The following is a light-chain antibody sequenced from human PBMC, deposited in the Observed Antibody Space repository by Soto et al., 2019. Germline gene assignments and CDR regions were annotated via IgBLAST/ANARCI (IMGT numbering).Light chain of an antibody. Sequence: EIVMTQSPATLSVSPGERVTLSCRARQSVGSNLAWYQQKPGQAPRLLIYGASTRATGIPARFSGSGSETEFTLTISSLQAEDSAVYFCQQYNIWPTWTFGQGTKVEIK. V-gene: IGKV3-15*01. CDR3: QQYNIWPTWT. CDR1: QSVGSN. J-gene: IGKJ1*01. CDR2: GAS.